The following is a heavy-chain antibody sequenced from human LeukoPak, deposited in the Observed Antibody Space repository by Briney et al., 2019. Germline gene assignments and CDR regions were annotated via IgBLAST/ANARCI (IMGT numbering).Heavy chain of an antibody. CDR3: AIANGDLWVDY. V-gene: IGHV3-74*01. D-gene: IGHD4-17*01. J-gene: IGHJ4*02. CDR2: INSDGRST. Sequence: GGSLRLSCAASGFTFSSYWMHWVRQAPGKGLVWVSRINSDGRSTIYADSVKGRFTISRDNARNTLYLQMNSLRGEDTAVYYCAIANGDLWVDYWGQGTLVTVSS. CDR1: GFTFSSYW.